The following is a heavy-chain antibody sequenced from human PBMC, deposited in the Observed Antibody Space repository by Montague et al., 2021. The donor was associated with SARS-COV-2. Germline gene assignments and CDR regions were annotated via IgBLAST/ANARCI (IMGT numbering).Heavy chain of an antibody. CDR2: IYSAGSST. Sequence: SLRLSCAASGFTFSRYVMSWVRQPPGKGLEWVSLIYSAGSSTYYADYVKGRFTISRDNSKNTMYLQMNSLRAEDTAVYYCFGESSDTYYFDSWGQGTLVTVSS. CDR1: GFTFSRYV. D-gene: IGHD3-10*01. J-gene: IGHJ4*02. V-gene: IGHV3-23*03. CDR3: FGESSDTYYFDS.